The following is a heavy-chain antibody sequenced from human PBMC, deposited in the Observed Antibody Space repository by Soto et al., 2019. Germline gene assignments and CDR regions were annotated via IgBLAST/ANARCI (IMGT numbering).Heavy chain of an antibody. CDR2: IYWNDDK. CDR3: ALLVRARGGADAFDI. CDR1: GFSLSTSGVG. D-gene: IGHD3-10*01. Sequence: QITLKESGPTLVKPTQTLTLTCTFSGFSLSTSGVGVGWIRQPPGKALEWLALIYWNDDKRYSPSLKSRLTITKDTSKNQVVLTMTNMDPVDTATYYCALLVRARGGADAFDIWGQGTMVTVSS. V-gene: IGHV2-5*01. J-gene: IGHJ3*02.